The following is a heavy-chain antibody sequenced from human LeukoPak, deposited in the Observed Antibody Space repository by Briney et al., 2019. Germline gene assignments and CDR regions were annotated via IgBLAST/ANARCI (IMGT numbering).Heavy chain of an antibody. CDR2: IKLDGSEI. CDR1: GFALSRHA. CDR3: ARDMLRARRDYSDFFDY. J-gene: IGHJ4*02. Sequence: GGSLRLSCVASGFALSRHAMHWVRQAPGKGLEWVAFIKLDGSEILYAGSVEGRCTISRDDSKALLYLEMHSLTADDSALYFCARDMLRARRDYSDFFDYWGRGTRVTVSS. V-gene: IGHV3-33*05. D-gene: IGHD4-11*01.